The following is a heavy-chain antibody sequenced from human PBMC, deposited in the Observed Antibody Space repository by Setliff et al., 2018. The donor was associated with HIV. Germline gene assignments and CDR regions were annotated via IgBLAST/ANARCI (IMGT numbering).Heavy chain of an antibody. Sequence: PSETLSLTCTVSGDSISSHYWSWMRQPPGKGLEWVGSISYYASINYNPSLTSRVTISLDTSKNEISLKVTSVTAADTAVYYCARHNVITYGGLIYDYLYYGLDVWGRGTPVTVSS. V-gene: IGHV4-59*11. J-gene: IGHJ6*02. D-gene: IGHD3-16*02. CDR1: GDSISSHY. CDR2: ISYYASI. CDR3: ARHNVITYGGLIYDYLYYGLDV.